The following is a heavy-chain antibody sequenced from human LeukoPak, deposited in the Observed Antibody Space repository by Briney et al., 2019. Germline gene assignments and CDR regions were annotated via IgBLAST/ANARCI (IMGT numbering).Heavy chain of an antibody. V-gene: IGHV1-18*01. Sequence: VASVKVSCKASGYTFTNYGITWVRQAPGQGLEWMGWISAHDGTRNYALKHEDRVTMTTDTSTSTAYMELRGLRSDDTAVYYCARRSTLHSSGRFYFDYWGQGTLVTVSS. J-gene: IGHJ4*02. D-gene: IGHD3-22*01. CDR2: ISAHDGTR. CDR3: ARRSTLHSSGRFYFDY. CDR1: GYTFTNYG.